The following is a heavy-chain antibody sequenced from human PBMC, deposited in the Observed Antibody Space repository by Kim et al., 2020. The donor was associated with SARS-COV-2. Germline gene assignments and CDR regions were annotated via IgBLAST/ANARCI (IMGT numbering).Heavy chain of an antibody. D-gene: IGHD6-19*01. CDR3: GRERSSGIFDY. V-gene: IGHV3-33*01. Sequence: YYADSVKGRFTISRDNSKNTVYLQMNSLRAEDTAVYYCGRERSSGIFDYWGQGTLVTVSS. J-gene: IGHJ4*02.